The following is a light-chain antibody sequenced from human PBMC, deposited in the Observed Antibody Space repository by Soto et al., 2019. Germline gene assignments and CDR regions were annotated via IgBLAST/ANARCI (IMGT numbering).Light chain of an antibody. J-gene: IGKJ2*01. Sequence: EIVMRQSPATLSVSPGQRATLSCRASQSVRTTVAWYHQRPGQAPRLLIYGASSRSTGIPDRFSGSGSGTDFTLTIYRLEPEDFAVYYCQLYGTSPKYTFGQGTKLEIK. CDR1: QSVRTT. V-gene: IGKV3-20*01. CDR2: GAS. CDR3: QLYGTSPKYT.